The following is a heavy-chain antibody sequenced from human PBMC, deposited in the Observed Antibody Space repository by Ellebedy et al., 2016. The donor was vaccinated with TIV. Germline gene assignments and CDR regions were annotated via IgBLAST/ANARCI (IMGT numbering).Heavy chain of an antibody. CDR1: GFTFRSYT. CDR2: ISGSGGRT. Sequence: GESLKISXAVSGFTFRSYTMSWVRQAPGKGLEWVSSISGSGGRTYYADSVKGRFTISRDNAKNTLYLQMNSLRAEDTAVYYCSGGSYYGIFDYWGQGTLVTVSS. V-gene: IGHV3-23*01. J-gene: IGHJ4*02. D-gene: IGHD1-26*01. CDR3: SGGSYYGIFDY.